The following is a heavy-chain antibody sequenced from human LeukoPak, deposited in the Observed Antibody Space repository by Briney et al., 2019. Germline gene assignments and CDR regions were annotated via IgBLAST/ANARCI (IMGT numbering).Heavy chain of an antibody. V-gene: IGHV3-21*01. CDR2: ITSSSTYI. CDR1: GFTFSNYN. CDR3: ARDRGYCSGGSCYSAAFDI. D-gene: IGHD2-15*01. J-gene: IGHJ3*02. Sequence: NTGGSLRLSCAASGFTFSNYNMNWVRQAPGKGLEWVPSITSSSTYIYYADSVKGRFTISRDNAKNSLYLQMNSLRAEDTAVYYCARDRGYCSGGSCYSAAFDIWGQGTMVTVSS.